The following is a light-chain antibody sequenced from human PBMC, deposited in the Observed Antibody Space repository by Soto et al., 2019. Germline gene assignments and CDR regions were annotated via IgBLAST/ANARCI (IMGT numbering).Light chain of an antibody. CDR3: QQYNSYSCT. Sequence: DTQMTQSPSTLSASVGDRVTITCRASQSISSWLAWYQQKPGKAPKLLIYDASTLESGVPSRFSGSGSGTEFTLTISSLQPDDFATYYCQQYNSYSCTFGQGTKLEIK. V-gene: IGKV1-5*01. CDR1: QSISSW. J-gene: IGKJ2*01. CDR2: DAS.